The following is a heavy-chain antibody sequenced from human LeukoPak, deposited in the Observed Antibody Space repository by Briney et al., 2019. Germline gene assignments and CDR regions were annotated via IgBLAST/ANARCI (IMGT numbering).Heavy chain of an antibody. D-gene: IGHD3-22*01. CDR2: IKQDGSEK. V-gene: IGHV3-7*03. CDR1: GFTFSSYD. J-gene: IGHJ4*02. CDR3: AQSGYYYDSSGYPRTFDY. Sequence: EGSLRLSCAASGFTFSSYDMSWVRQAPGKGLEWVANIKQDGSEKYYVDSVKGRFTISRDNSKNTLYLQMNSLRAEDTAVYYCAQSGYYYDSSGYPRTFDYWGQGTLVTVSS.